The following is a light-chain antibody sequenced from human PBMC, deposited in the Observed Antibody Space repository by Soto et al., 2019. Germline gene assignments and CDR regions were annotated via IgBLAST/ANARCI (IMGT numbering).Light chain of an antibody. J-gene: IGLJ2*01. CDR3: SAWDDSLNGVI. CDR1: YSNIGDNT. CDR2: SDD. V-gene: IGLV1-44*01. Sequence: QSVVTQPPSASGTPGQRVTISCSGTYSNIGDNTVNWYQQVPGTAPKLLIYSDDQRPSGVPDRFSGSRSGSSASLAISGLQSDDEADYYCSAWDDSLNGVIFGGGTKLNVL.